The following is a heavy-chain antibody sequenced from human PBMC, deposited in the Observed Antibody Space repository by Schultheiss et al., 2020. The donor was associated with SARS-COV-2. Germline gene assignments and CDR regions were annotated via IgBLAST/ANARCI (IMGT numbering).Heavy chain of an antibody. CDR3: ARVLELPPNWFDP. Sequence: SETLSLTCTVSGGSISSYYWSWIRQPPGKGLEWIGYIYHSGSTYYNPSLRSRVTISVDTSKNQFSLKLSSVTAADTAVYYCARVLELPPNWFDPWGQGTLVTVSS. D-gene: IGHD1-7*01. CDR2: IYHSGST. CDR1: GGSISSYY. J-gene: IGHJ5*02. V-gene: IGHV4-59*12.